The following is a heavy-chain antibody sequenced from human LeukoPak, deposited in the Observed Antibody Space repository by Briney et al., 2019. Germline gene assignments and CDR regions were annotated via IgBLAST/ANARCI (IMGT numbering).Heavy chain of an antibody. CDR2: IYPGGSNG. J-gene: IGHJ4*02. CDR3: ARHFHSAWFRF. CDR1: GFDFTAYG. D-gene: IGHD3-9*01. Sequence: GESLRISCKCSGFDFTAYGIAWVRQMPGKGLEWMGNIYPGGSNGRYSPSFQGQVTMSADKSITTVYLQWSSLKASDTAMYYSARHFHSAWFRFWGRGSLVTVST. V-gene: IGHV5-51*01.